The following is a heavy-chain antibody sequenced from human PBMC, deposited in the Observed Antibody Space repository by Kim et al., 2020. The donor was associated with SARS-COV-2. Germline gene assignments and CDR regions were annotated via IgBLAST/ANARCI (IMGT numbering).Heavy chain of an antibody. Sequence: NGNIKYSGKIQDRITVTRDTSASTVYMELGSLRSEDTAVYYCARNDYFDYWGQGTLVTVSS. CDR3: ARNDYFDY. CDR2: NGNI. J-gene: IGHJ4*02. V-gene: IGHV1-3*01.